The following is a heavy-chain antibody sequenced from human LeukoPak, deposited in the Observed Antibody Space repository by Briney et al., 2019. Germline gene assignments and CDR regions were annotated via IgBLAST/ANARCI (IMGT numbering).Heavy chain of an antibody. Sequence: GASVKVSCKASGYTFTKYYIHWVRQAPGQGLEWMGIINPSAGSTNYAQKFQGRVTLTRDTSISTAYMELSGLRSDDTAVFYCARGNYGGDSWRFAFDYWGQGTLVTVSS. CDR2: INPSAGST. V-gene: IGHV1-46*01. D-gene: IGHD4-23*01. CDR3: ARGNYGGDSWRFAFDY. J-gene: IGHJ4*02. CDR1: GYTFTKYY.